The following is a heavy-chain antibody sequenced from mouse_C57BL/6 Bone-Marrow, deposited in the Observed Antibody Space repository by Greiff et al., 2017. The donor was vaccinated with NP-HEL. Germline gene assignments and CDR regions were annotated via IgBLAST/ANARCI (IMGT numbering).Heavy chain of an antibody. CDR3: TPSSNYVWYFDV. V-gene: IGHV1-55*01. CDR1: GYTFTSYW. D-gene: IGHD2-5*01. J-gene: IGHJ1*03. CDR2: IYTGSGST. Sequence: VQLQQPGAELVKPGASVKMSCKASGYTFTSYWITWVKQRPGQGLEWIGDIYTGSGSTNYNEKIKSKATLTVDTSSSTAYKQHSSLPSEYSAVYYCTPSSNYVWYFDVWGTGTTVTVAS.